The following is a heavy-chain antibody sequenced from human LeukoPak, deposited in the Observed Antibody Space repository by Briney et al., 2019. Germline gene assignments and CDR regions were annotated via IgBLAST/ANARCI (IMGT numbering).Heavy chain of an antibody. CDR3: ARGPYYGSGSSMVSY. Sequence: SETLSLTCTVSGGSIRSYYWSWIRQPPGKGLEWIGYIYYSGSTNYNPSLKGRVTISVDTSRNQFSLKLSSVTAADTAVYYCARGPYYGSGSSMVSYWGQGTLVTVSS. CDR1: GGSIRSYY. D-gene: IGHD3-10*01. V-gene: IGHV4-59*01. CDR2: IYYSGST. J-gene: IGHJ4*02.